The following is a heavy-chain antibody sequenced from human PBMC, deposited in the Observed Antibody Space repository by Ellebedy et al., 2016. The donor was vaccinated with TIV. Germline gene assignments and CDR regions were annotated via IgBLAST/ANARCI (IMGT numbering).Heavy chain of an antibody. Sequence: GESLKIPXVASGFTFGRYWMHWVRQAPGNKLVWVSRIKSDGSGTTYADSVKGRFTTSRDNARNTLYLQMNSLRGEDTAVYFCARDRGDYSISGPWGQGTLVTVSS. CDR2: IKSDGSGT. CDR1: GFTFGRYW. D-gene: IGHD4-11*01. CDR3: ARDRGDYSISGP. J-gene: IGHJ5*02. V-gene: IGHV3-74*01.